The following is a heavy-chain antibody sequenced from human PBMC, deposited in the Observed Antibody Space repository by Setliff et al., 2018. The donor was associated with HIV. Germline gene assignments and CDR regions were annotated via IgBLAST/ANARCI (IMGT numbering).Heavy chain of an antibody. CDR3: ARDRYYYDSSGYSGAFDI. CDR1: GGSLSSYY. Sequence: PSETLSLTCTVSGGSLSSYYWSWIRQPAGKGLEWIGFISYSGSTNYNPSLKSRVTISVDTSKNQFSLKLSSVTAADTAVYYCARDRYYYDSSGYSGAFDIWGQGTMVTVSS. J-gene: IGHJ3*02. D-gene: IGHD3-22*01. CDR2: ISYSGST. V-gene: IGHV4-59*01.